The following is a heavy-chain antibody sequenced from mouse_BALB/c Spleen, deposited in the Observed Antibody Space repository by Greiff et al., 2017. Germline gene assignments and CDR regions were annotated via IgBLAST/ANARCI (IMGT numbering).Heavy chain of an antibody. CDR1: GYTFTSYW. J-gene: IGHJ3*01. D-gene: IGHD1-1*01. CDR3: TREGYGRGASWFAY. CDR2: IYPGNSDT. V-gene: IGHV1-5*01. Sequence: EVQLQQSGTVLARPGASVKMSCKASGYTFTSYWMHWVKQRPGQGLEWIGAIYPGNSDTSYNQKFKGKAKLTAVTSTSTAYMELSSLTNEDSAVYYCTREGYGRGASWFAYWGQGTLVTVSA.